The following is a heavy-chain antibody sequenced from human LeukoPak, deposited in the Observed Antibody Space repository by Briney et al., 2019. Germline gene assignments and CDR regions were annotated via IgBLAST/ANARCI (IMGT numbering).Heavy chain of an antibody. CDR1: GFTVSSNY. CDR3: ARENIAAAGGFDP. CDR2: IYSGGST. D-gene: IGHD6-13*01. J-gene: IGHJ5*02. Sequence: PGGSLRLSCAASGFTVSSNYMSWVRQAPGKGLEWVSVIYSGGSTYYADSVKGRFTISRDNSKNTLYLQMGSLRAEDMAVYYCARENIAAAGGFDPWGQGTLVTVSS. V-gene: IGHV3-53*05.